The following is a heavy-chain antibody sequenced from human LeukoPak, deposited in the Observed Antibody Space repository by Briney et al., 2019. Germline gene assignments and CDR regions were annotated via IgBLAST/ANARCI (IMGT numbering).Heavy chain of an antibody. J-gene: IGHJ4*02. Sequence: GGSLRLSCAASGFTFSSYAMSWVRQAPGKGLEWVSAISGSGGSTYYADSVKGRFTISRDNSKNTLYLQMNSLRAEDTAVYYCAKDRGDYNSEGTNDYWGQGTLVTVSS. V-gene: IGHV3-23*01. D-gene: IGHD4-17*01. CDR2: ISGSGGST. CDR1: GFTFSSYA. CDR3: AKDRGDYNSEGTNDY.